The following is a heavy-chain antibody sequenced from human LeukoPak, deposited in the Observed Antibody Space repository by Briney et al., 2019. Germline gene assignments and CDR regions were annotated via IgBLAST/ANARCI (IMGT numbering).Heavy chain of an antibody. CDR1: GGSISSYY. CDR3: ARDRGSGSYSYFDY. J-gene: IGHJ4*02. V-gene: IGHV4-59*12. Sequence: SETLSLTCTVSGGSISSYYWSWIRQPPGKGLEWIGYIYYSGSTNYNPSLKSRVTISVDTSKNQFSLKLSSVTAADTAVYYCARDRGSGSYSYFDYWGQGTLVTVSS. D-gene: IGHD3-10*01. CDR2: IYYSGST.